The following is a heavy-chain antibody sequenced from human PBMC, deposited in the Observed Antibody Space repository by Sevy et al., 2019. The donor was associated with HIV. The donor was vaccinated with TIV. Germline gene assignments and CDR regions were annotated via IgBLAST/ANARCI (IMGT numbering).Heavy chain of an antibody. CDR3: ARPQSSYSSGRYPYFDY. Sequence: GGSLRLSCAASGFRFSDYYMSWVRQAPGKGLEWISYISNSNNTIDYTDSVKGRFTISRDNAKNSLHLQMNSLRVEDTVVYYCARPQSSYSSGRYPYFDYWGQGTLVTVSS. D-gene: IGHD6-19*01. CDR2: ISNSNNTI. V-gene: IGHV3-11*01. J-gene: IGHJ4*02. CDR1: GFRFSDYY.